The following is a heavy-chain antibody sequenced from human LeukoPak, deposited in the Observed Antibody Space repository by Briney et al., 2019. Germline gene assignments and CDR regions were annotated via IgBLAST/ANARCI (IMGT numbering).Heavy chain of an antibody. J-gene: IGHJ4*02. CDR1: GFTLSSYA. Sequence: GGSLRLSCAASGFTLSSYAMSWVRQAPGKGLEWVSAISGSGGSTYYADSVKGRFTISRDNSKNTLYLQMNSLRAEDTAVYYCAKDGGWGIAVAGMAFDYWGQGTLVTVSS. CDR3: AKDGGWGIAVAGMAFDY. V-gene: IGHV3-23*01. D-gene: IGHD6-19*01. CDR2: ISGSGGST.